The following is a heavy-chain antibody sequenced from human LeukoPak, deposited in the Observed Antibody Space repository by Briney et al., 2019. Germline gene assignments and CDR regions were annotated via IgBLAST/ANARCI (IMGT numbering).Heavy chain of an antibody. V-gene: IGHV4-38-2*02. D-gene: IGHD3-9*01. CDR3: ARLTDNWFDP. CDR2: IYHSGST. CDR1: GYSISSGYY. J-gene: IGHJ5*02. Sequence: SETLSLTCTVSGYSISSGYYWGWIRQPPGKGLEWIGSIYHSGSTYYNPSLKSRVTISVDTSKNQFSLKLSSVTAADTAVYYCARLTDNWFDPWGQGTLVTVSS.